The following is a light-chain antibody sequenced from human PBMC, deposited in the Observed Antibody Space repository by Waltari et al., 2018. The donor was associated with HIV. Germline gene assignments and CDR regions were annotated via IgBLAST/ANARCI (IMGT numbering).Light chain of an antibody. Sequence: PGQSITISCTGTSSDVGSYNVVSWYQQHPGKAPKLMIYEVSKRPSGVSNRFSGSKSGNTASLTISGLQAEDEADYHCCSYAGSSTYVVFGGGTKLTVL. V-gene: IGLV2-23*02. J-gene: IGLJ2*01. CDR2: EVS. CDR1: SSDVGSYNV. CDR3: CSYAGSSTYVV.